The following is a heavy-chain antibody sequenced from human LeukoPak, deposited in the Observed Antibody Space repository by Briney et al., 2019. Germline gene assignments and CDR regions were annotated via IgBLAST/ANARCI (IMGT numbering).Heavy chain of an antibody. V-gene: IGHV4-61*01. CDR3: TRIRRAGRDLTGLDDY. CDR2: IYYGGSA. Sequence: PSETLSLTCTVSGASVSNKIYYWNWIRQPPGKGLEWIGYIYYGGSANYNPSLKSRATISLDTSKDQFSLKLTSVTAADTAVYYCTRIRRAGRDLTGLDDYWGQGTLVTVSS. D-gene: IGHD3-9*01. CDR1: GASVSNKIYY. J-gene: IGHJ4*02.